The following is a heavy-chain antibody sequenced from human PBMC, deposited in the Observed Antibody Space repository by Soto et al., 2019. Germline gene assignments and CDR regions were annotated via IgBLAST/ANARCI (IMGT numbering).Heavy chain of an antibody. J-gene: IGHJ5*02. CDR1: GDSISSSYY. CDR2: VYYTGFT. D-gene: IGHD2-21*01. V-gene: IGHV4-39*01. Sequence: QLQLQESGPGLVKPSETLSLTCTVSGDSISSSYYWGWVRQPPGKGLECIGAVYYTGFTYYNPSLKSRLTISLDTSKNQFSLRLSSVTAADTVIYYCARLPVVVIALGYFDPWGPGTLVTVSS. CDR3: ARLPVVVIALGYFDP.